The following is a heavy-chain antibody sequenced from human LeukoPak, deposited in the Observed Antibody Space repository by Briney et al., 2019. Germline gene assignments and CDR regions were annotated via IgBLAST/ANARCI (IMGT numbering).Heavy chain of an antibody. D-gene: IGHD2-21*02. V-gene: IGHV3-11*04. CDR3: AEGVGSAIDY. CDR2: ISNTDNII. Sequence: GGSLRLSCAASGFTSSYYYMSWIRQAPGKGLEWVSYISNTDNIIYYADSVKGRFTISRYNAKISLYLQMNSLRAEDTAVYYCAEGVGSAIDYWGQGTLVTVSS. CDR1: GFTSSYYY. J-gene: IGHJ4*02.